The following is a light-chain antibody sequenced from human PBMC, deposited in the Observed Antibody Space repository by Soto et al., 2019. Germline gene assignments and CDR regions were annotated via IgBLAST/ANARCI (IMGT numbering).Light chain of an antibody. J-gene: IGLJ2*01. V-gene: IGLV2-14*03. CDR2: DVS. CDR1: SSDIGRYDS. CDR3: CSYTGMNTVV. Sequence: QSALTQPASVSGSPGQSITISCTGTSSDIGRYDSVSWYQHHPGKAPKLMIFDVSHRPSGVSNRFSGSKSGNTASLTISGLQAEDECFYYCCSYTGMNTVVFGGGTKVTVL.